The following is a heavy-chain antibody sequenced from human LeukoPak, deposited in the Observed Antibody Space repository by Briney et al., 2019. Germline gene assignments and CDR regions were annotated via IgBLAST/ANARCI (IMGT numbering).Heavy chain of an antibody. CDR1: GDSISSYY. Sequence: SETLSLTCTVSGDSISSYYWSWIRQPPGKGLEWIGYIYFTGSTNYNPSLKSRVTISVDTSKNQFSLKLSSVTAADTAVYYCARERVIAYYFDYWGQGTLVTVSP. J-gene: IGHJ4*02. V-gene: IGHV4-59*01. CDR2: IYFTGST. D-gene: IGHD3-16*02. CDR3: ARERVIAYYFDY.